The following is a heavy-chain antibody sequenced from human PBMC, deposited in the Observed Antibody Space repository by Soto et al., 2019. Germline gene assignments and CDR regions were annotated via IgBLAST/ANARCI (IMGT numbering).Heavy chain of an antibody. V-gene: IGHV3-30*18. J-gene: IGHJ6*02. CDR1: GFTFSSYG. CDR3: AKDEGDYYYYGMDV. D-gene: IGHD3-16*01. CDR2: ISYDGSNK. Sequence: LRLSCAASGFTFSSYGMHWVRQAPGKGLEWVAVISYDGSNKYYADSVKGRFTISRDNSKNTLYLQMNSLRAEDTAVYYCAKDEGDYYYYGMDVWGQGTTVTVSS.